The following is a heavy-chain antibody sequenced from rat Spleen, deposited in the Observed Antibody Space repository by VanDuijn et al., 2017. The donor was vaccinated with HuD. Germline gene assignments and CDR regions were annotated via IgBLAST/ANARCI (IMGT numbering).Heavy chain of an antibody. CDR2: ISYDGSNT. CDR1: GFTFSDYN. Sequence: EVQLVESGGGLVQPGRSLKLSCAASGFTFSDYNMAWVRQAPKKGLEWVATISYDGSNTYYRDSVKGRFTISRDNAKSTLYLQMDSLRSEDTATYYCARREYTTDYYYGYVMDAWGQGASVTVSS. CDR3: ARREYTTDYYYGYVMDA. J-gene: IGHJ4*01. D-gene: IGHD1-6*01. V-gene: IGHV5-7*01.